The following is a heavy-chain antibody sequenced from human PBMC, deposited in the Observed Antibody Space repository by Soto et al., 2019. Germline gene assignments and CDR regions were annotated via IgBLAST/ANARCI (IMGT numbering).Heavy chain of an antibody. CDR1: GDSVSSPYY. CDR3: ASSAGWYAVHS. CDR2: VFHTGTT. V-gene: IGHV4-4*02. J-gene: IGHJ4*02. D-gene: IGHD2-15*01. Sequence: QVQLQESGPGLVKPSGTLSLTCAVSGDSVSSPYYWCWVRQPPGKGLEWIGEVFHTGTTSYNPSLRGRVTISMDKSNTQFSLDLSSVTAADTAVYYCASSAGWYAVHSWGPGTLVIVSS.